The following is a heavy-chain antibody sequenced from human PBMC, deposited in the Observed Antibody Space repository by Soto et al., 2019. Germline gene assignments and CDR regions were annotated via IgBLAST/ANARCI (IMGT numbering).Heavy chain of an antibody. CDR3: AKGPEYDILTGCDY. V-gene: IGHV3-23*01. J-gene: IGHJ4*02. Sequence: EVQLLESGGGFVQPGESLRLSCAASGFTFSLSAMSWVRQAPGTGLDWVSSLSGGGSTTDYATSVKGRFTISRDNSKNTVHLQMNSLRAEDTAVYYCAKGPEYDILTGCDYWGQGALVTVSS. CDR1: GFTFSLSA. D-gene: IGHD3-9*01. CDR2: LSGGGSTT.